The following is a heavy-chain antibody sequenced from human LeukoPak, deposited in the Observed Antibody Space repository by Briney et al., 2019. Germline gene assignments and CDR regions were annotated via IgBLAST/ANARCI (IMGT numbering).Heavy chain of an antibody. Sequence: SETLSLTCTVSGGSISSSTYYWGWIRQPPGKGLEWCGTSYYSGSTYYNASLKGRVTIFVDTSKNQFSLKLRSVPPPDTLVYYCARDLLYSGIYPDVFDIWGQGTMVTVSS. D-gene: IGHD1-26*01. V-gene: IGHV4-39*07. CDR2: SYYSGST. CDR3: ARDLLYSGIYPDVFDI. CDR1: GGSISSSTYY. J-gene: IGHJ3*02.